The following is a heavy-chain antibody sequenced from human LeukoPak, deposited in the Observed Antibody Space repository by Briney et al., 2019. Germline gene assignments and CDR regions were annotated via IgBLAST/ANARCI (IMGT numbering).Heavy chain of an antibody. J-gene: IGHJ4*02. V-gene: IGHV4-59*01. CDR2: IYHSGTT. D-gene: IGHD1-26*01. CDR3: ARNIVGPRQVDY. CDR1: GGSISSYY. Sequence: TPSETLSLTCTVSGGSISSYYWSWIRQPPGKGLEWIGYIYHSGTTNYNPSLKSRVTISVDTSKSQFSLKLSPVTAADTAIYYCARNIVGPRQVDYWGQGTLVTVSS.